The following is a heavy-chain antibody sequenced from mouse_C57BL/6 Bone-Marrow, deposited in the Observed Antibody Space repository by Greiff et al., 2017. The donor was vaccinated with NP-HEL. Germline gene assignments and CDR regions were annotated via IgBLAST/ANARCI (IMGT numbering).Heavy chain of an antibody. CDR2: ISYDGSN. V-gene: IGHV3-6*01. CDR1: GYSITSGYY. J-gene: IGHJ4*01. Sequence: EVQLVESGPGLVKPSQSLSLTCSVTGYSITSGYYWNWIRQFPGNKLEWMGYISYDGSNNYNPSLKNRISITRDTSKNQFFLKLNSVTTEDTATYYCAREGIFITTLVNAMDYWGQGTSVTVSS. D-gene: IGHD1-1*01. CDR3: AREGIFITTLVNAMDY.